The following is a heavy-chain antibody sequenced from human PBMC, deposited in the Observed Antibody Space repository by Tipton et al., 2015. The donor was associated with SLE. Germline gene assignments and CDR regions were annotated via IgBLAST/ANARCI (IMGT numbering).Heavy chain of an antibody. CDR3: ARSYCSGGRCNSKAFDI. Sequence: SLRLSCEASGFTFSSYAMIWVRQAPGKGLEWVAYISHSSSTMFYADSLKGRFTISRDNARSSLYLQMNSLTVDDTGVYYCARSYCSGGRCNSKAFDIWGQGTMVTVSS. J-gene: IGHJ3*02. CDR1: GFTFSSYA. CDR2: ISHSSSTM. V-gene: IGHV3-48*01. D-gene: IGHD2-15*01.